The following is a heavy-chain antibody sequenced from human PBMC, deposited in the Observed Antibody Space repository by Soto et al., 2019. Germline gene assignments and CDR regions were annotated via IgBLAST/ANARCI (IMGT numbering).Heavy chain of an antibody. J-gene: IGHJ6*02. CDR2: INQDGSER. Sequence: VGSLRLSCVASGFTFTNYWMTWVSQAPGKGLEWVANINQDGSERTHVDSVKGRFTVSRDNAKNSLYLEMNRLRAEDTAVYYCARGDIVVVVAAGGMDVWGQGTTVTVSS. D-gene: IGHD2-15*01. V-gene: IGHV3-7*01. CDR3: ARGDIVVVVAAGGMDV. CDR1: GFTFTNYW.